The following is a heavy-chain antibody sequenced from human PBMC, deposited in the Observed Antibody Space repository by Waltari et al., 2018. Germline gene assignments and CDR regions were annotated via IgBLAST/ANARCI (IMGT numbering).Heavy chain of an antibody. CDR1: GFTVSSNY. CDR2: IYSGGST. D-gene: IGHD3-22*01. Sequence: EVQLVESGGGLIQPGGSLRLSCAASGFTVSSNYMSWVRQAPGKGLEWVSVIYSGGSTYYADSVKGRFTISRDNSKNTLYLQMNSLRAEDTAVYYCASGTYYYVSSGYYYDYWGQGTLVTVSS. J-gene: IGHJ4*02. CDR3: ASGTYYYVSSGYYYDY. V-gene: IGHV3-53*01.